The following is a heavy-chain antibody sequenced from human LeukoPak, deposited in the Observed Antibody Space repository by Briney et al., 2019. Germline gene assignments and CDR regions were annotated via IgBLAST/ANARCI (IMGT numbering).Heavy chain of an antibody. CDR1: GYTFISYY. CDR2: INPKRGGT. V-gene: IGHV1-2*02. CDR3: ARDRGTPDYSSSSLDF. D-gene: IGHD6-6*01. Sequence: ASVKVSCKASGYTFISYYIHWVRQAPGQGLEWMGWINPKRGGTKSPQKFQGRVTMTRDTSISTAYMEVSALRSDDTAVYYCARDRGTPDYSSSSLDFWGQGTLVTVSS. J-gene: IGHJ4*02.